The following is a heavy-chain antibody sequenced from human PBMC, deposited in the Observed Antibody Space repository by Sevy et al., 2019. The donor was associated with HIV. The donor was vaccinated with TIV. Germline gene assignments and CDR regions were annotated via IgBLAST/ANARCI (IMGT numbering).Heavy chain of an antibody. CDR2: ISTSGGNS. V-gene: IGHV3-23*01. CDR3: AKLWGTKRDDAFDI. Sequence: GGSLRLSCAASRFIFSTYAMNWVRQAPGKGLEWVSAISTSGGNSYYADSVKSRFTISRDNSKNTLFLQMNSLRAEDTAVYYCAKLWGTKRDDAFDIWGQGTMVTVSS. CDR1: RFIFSTYA. J-gene: IGHJ3*02. D-gene: IGHD2-2*01.